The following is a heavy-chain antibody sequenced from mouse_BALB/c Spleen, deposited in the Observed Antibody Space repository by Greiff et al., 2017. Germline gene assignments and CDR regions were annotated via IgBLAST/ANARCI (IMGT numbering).Heavy chain of an antibody. CDR1: GFTFSDYY. Sequence: DVMLVESGGGLVKPGGSLKLSCAASGFTFSDYYMYWVRQTPEKRLEWVATISDGGSYTYYPDSVKGRFTISRDNAKNNLYLQMSSLKSEDTAMYYCARDQDGSFAYWGQGTLVTVSA. J-gene: IGHJ3*01. D-gene: IGHD2-3*01. CDR3: ARDQDGSFAY. CDR2: ISDGGSYT. V-gene: IGHV5-4*02.